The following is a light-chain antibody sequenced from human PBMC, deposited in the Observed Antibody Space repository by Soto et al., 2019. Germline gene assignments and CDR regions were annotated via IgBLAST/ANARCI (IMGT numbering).Light chain of an antibody. Sequence: ENVLTQSPATLSLSPGERATLSCRACQSVSSRSAWYQQKPGQAPRLLISGASSRATGIPDRFSGSGSGTDFILTISSLEPEDSGVYYCQQRNDWVTFGGGTKV. J-gene: IGKJ4*01. CDR3: QQRNDWVT. V-gene: IGKV3-11*01. CDR1: QSVSSR. CDR2: GAS.